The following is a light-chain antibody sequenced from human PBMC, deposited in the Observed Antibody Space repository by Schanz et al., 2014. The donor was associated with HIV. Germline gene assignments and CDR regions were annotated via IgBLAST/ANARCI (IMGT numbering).Light chain of an antibody. CDR2: EDN. Sequence: FMLTQPHSVSESPGKTVTISCTRSSGSIASNYVQWYQQRPGSAPTTVIYEDNQRPSGVPDRFSGSIDRSSNSASLTISGLTAEDEAVYFCQSYGNNNAAVFGGGTKLTVL. CDR3: QSYGNNNAAV. CDR1: SGSIASNY. J-gene: IGLJ3*02. V-gene: IGLV6-57*04.